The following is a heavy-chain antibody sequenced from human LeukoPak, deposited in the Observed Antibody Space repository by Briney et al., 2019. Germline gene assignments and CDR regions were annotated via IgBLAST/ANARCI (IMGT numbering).Heavy chain of an antibody. CDR1: GFSFSSYW. CDR3: VGEAPGY. J-gene: IGHJ4*02. D-gene: IGHD2-2*01. CDR2: IKEDGTVK. Sequence: PGGSLRLSCAASGFSFSSYWMTWIRQSPEKGLEWVAHIKEDGTVKYYVDSVKGRFTISRDNAKNSAYLQMNDVRVEDTAVYYCVGEAPGYWGQGALVTVSS. V-gene: IGHV3-7*01.